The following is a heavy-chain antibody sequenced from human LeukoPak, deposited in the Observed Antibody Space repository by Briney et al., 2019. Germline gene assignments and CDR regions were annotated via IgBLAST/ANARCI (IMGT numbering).Heavy chain of an antibody. D-gene: IGHD3-22*01. CDR2: ISGSGGST. Sequence: PGGSLRLPCAASGFTFSSYAMSWVRQAPGKGLEWVSAISGSGGSTYYADSVKGRFTISRDNSKNTVYLQMHSLRADDTAVYYCAKGSYYYDTSGYFDSWGHGALVTVSS. J-gene: IGHJ4*01. CDR1: GFTFSSYA. CDR3: AKGSYYYDTSGYFDS. V-gene: IGHV3-23*01.